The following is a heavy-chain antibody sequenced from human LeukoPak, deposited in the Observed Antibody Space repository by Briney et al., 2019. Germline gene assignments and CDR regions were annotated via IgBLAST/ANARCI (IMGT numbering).Heavy chain of an antibody. D-gene: IGHD6-19*01. CDR1: GYTFNHHG. J-gene: IGHJ4*01. Sequence: ASVTVSCKASGYTFNHHGISWVRQAPGQGLEWMGWISCYNGDTNYAQKLQGRVTMSTDTSTSTAYMALTGLRSDDTAVYYCVRDPTNTSGRYAYFDYWGQGTLVTVSP. V-gene: IGHV1-18*01. CDR2: ISCYNGDT. CDR3: VRDPTNTSGRYAYFDY.